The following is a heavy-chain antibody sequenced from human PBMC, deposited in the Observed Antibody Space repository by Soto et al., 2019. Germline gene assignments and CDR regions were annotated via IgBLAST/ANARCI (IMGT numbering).Heavy chain of an antibody. Sequence: VGSLRLSCAASGFTFSTYWMSWVRQAPGKGLEWVANIKEDGSETYYVDSVKGRFTISRDNAKNSLYLRMNSLRDEDTAVYYCATERGYCSSTTCTFYGMDVWGQGTTVTVSS. D-gene: IGHD2-2*01. J-gene: IGHJ6*02. CDR2: IKEDGSET. CDR3: ATERGYCSSTTCTFYGMDV. V-gene: IGHV3-7*03. CDR1: GFTFSTYW.